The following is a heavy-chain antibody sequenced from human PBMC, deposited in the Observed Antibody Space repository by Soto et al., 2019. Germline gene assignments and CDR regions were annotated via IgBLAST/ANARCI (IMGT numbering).Heavy chain of an antibody. Sequence: PSETLSLTCTVSGGSISNYYWNWIRQSPGKGLEWIGYIYSSGSTHYNPSLQNRVTISIDSSKNQFSLKVRSVTAADTSVYYCARETYGDYVGYFDPWGQGIQVTVSS. CDR3: ARETYGDYVGYFDP. J-gene: IGHJ5*02. CDR1: GGSISNYY. CDR2: IYSSGST. V-gene: IGHV4-59*12. D-gene: IGHD4-17*01.